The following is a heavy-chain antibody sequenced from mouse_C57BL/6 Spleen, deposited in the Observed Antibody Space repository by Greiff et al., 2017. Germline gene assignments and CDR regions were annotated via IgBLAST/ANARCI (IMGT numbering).Heavy chain of an antibody. V-gene: IGHV1-52*01. Sequence: QVQLQQPGAELVRPGSSVKLSCKASGYTFTSYWMHWVKQRPIQGLEWIGNIDPSDSETHYNQKFKDKATLTVDKSSSTAYMQLSSLTSEDSAVYYGARQGNYGNWYFDVWGTGTTVTVSS. J-gene: IGHJ1*03. CDR3: ARQGNYGNWYFDV. D-gene: IGHD2-1*01. CDR1: GYTFTSYW. CDR2: IDPSDSET.